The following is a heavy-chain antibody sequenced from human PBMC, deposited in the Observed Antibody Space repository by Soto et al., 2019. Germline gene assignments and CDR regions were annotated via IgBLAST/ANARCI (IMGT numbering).Heavy chain of an antibody. D-gene: IGHD3-10*01. CDR1: GYTFTSYD. J-gene: IGHJ4*02. CDR2: MNPNSGNT. V-gene: IGHV1-8*01. Sequence: ASVKVSCKASGYTFTSYDINWVRQATGQGLEWMGWMNPNSGNTGYAQKFQGRVTMTRNTSISTAYMELSSLRSEDTAVYYCARGTAEIVLLWFEDPDYFDYSGQGTLVTVSS. CDR3: ARGTAEIVLLWFEDPDYFDY.